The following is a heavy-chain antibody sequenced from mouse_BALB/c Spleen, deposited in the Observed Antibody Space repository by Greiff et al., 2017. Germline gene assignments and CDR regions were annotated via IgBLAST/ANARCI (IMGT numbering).Heavy chain of an antibody. CDR3: ARFGILYYYAMDY. J-gene: IGHJ4*01. Sequence: QVQLQQSGAELAKPGASVKMSCKASGYTFTSYWMHWVKQRPGQGLEWIGYINPSTGYTEYNQKFKDKATLTADKSSSTAYMQLSSLTSEDSAVYYCARFGILYYYAMDYWGQGISVTVSS. D-gene: IGHD1-1*02. CDR2: INPSTGYT. CDR1: GYTFTSYW. V-gene: IGHV1-7*01.